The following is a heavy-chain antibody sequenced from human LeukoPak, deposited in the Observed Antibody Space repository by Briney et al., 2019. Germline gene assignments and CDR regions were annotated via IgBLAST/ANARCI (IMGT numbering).Heavy chain of an antibody. Sequence: GGFLRLFCAASGFTFSSYWIHWVRQAPGKGLVWVSRINRDGSSTSYADSVKGRFTISRDNAKNTLYLQMNSLRAEDTAVYYCARDGDYYGMDVWGKGTTVTVSS. D-gene: IGHD4-17*01. CDR1: GFTFSSYW. V-gene: IGHV3-74*01. CDR3: ARDGDYYGMDV. J-gene: IGHJ6*04. CDR2: INRDGSST.